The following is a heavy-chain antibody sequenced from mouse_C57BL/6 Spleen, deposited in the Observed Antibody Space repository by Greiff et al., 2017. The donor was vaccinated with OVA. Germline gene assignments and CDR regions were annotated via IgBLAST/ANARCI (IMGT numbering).Heavy chain of an antibody. CDR2: ISSGSSTI. J-gene: IGHJ1*03. V-gene: IGHV5-17*01. Sequence: EVKVVESGGGLVKPGGSLKLSCAASGFTFSDYGMHWVRQAPEKGLEWVAYISSGSSTIYYADTVKGRFTISRDNAKNTLFLQMTSLRSEDTAMYYCARKANYYGSSPWYFDVWGTGTTVTVSS. CDR3: ARKANYYGSSPWYFDV. D-gene: IGHD1-1*01. CDR1: GFTFSDYG.